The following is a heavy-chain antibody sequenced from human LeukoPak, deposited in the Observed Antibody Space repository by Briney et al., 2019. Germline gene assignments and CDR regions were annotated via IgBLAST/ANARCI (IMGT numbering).Heavy chain of an antibody. CDR1: GFTFSTYA. V-gene: IGHV3-23*01. CDR3: AKSRIVKYYYYMDV. D-gene: IGHD1-26*01. Sequence: GGSLRLSCAASGFTFSTYAMSWVRQAPGKRLEWVSAISDSGGSTYYADSVKGRFTISRDNSKNTLYLQMNSLRAEDTAVYYCAKSRIVKYYYYMDVWGKGTTVTVSS. J-gene: IGHJ6*03. CDR2: ISDSGGST.